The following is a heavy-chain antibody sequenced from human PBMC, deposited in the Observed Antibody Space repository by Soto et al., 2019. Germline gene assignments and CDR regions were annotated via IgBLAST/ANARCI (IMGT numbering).Heavy chain of an antibody. Sequence: EVQLLESGGGLVQPGGSLRLSCAASGITISNYPMSWVRQAPGKGLDWVSGISGSGGRTYYADSAKGRFTISKDISRNSLALQLDSLGVEDTAVDFCVKDDGGYPSTAPHWGQGTLVTVSS. V-gene: IGHV3-23*01. CDR2: ISGSGGRT. CDR3: VKDDGGYPSTAPH. D-gene: IGHD3-22*01. CDR1: GITISNYP. J-gene: IGHJ4*02.